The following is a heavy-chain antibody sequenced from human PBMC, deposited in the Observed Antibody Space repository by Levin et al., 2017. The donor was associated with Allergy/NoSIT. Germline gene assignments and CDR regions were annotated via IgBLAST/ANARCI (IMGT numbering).Heavy chain of an antibody. CDR3: ARDNISSRRIVVVPAATY. CDR2: ISSSSSTI. J-gene: IGHJ4*02. CDR1: GFTFSSYS. D-gene: IGHD2-2*01. Sequence: GESLKISCAASGFTFSSYSMNWVRQAPGKGLEWVSYISSSSSTIYYADSVKGRFTISRDNAKNSLYLQMNSLRAEDTAVYYCARDNISSRRIVVVPAATYWGQGTLVTVSS. V-gene: IGHV3-48*01.